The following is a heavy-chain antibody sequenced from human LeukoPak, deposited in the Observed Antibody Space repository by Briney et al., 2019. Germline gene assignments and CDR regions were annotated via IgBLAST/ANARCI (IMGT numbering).Heavy chain of an antibody. V-gene: IGHV1-24*01. CDR3: ATGSSGSYLNWFDP. D-gene: IGHD1-26*01. CDR2: FDPEDGET. J-gene: IGHJ5*02. Sequence: ASVKVSCKVSGYTLAELSMHWVRQAPGKGLEWMGGFDPEDGETIYAQKFQGRVTMTEDTSTDTAYMELSSLRSEDTAVYYCATGSSGSYLNWFDPWGQGTLVTVSS. CDR1: GYTLAELS.